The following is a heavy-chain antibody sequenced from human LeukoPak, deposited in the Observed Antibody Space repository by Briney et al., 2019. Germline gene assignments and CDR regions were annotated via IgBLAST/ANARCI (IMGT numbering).Heavy chain of an antibody. Sequence: TGGSLRLSCAASGFTFSNYAMNWVRQAPGRGLEWVSAISGSGGSTYYADSVKDRFTISRDNSKNTLYLQMNTLRAEDTAVYYCAGSYVVRSFDYWGQGTLVTVSS. V-gene: IGHV3-23*01. CDR3: AGSYVVRSFDY. J-gene: IGHJ4*02. D-gene: IGHD3-16*01. CDR2: ISGSGGST. CDR1: GFTFSNYA.